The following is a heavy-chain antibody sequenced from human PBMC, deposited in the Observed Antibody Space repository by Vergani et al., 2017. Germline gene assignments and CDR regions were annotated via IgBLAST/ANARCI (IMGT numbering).Heavy chain of an antibody. CDR2: IKSKTDGGST. CDR3: TTEGYGDYRLYWYFDL. J-gene: IGHJ2*01. D-gene: IGHD4-17*01. V-gene: IGHV3-15*01. CDR1: GFTFSNAW. Sequence: VQLVESGGGVVQPGRSLRLSCAASGFTFSNAWMSWVRQAPGKGLEWVGRIKSKTDGGSTDYAAPVKGRFTISRDDSKNTLYLQMNRLKTEDTAVYYCTTEGYGDYRLYWYFDLWGRGTLVTVSS.